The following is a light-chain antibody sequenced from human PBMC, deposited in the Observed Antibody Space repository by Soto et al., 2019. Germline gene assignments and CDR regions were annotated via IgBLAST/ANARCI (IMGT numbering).Light chain of an antibody. CDR1: SSDVGSYNL. CDR2: EGS. CDR3: WSYAGTNTFV. Sequence: QSALTQPASVSGSPGQSITISCTGTSSDVGSYNLVSWYQQHPGKAPKLMIYEGSKRPSGVSNRFSGSKSGNTASLTISGLQAEDEADYYCWSYAGTNTFVFGGGTQLTVL. J-gene: IGLJ3*02. V-gene: IGLV2-23*03.